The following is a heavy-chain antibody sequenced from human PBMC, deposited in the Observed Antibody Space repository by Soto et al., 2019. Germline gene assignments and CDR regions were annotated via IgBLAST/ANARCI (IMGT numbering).Heavy chain of an antibody. CDR2: ISWNSGSI. CDR1: GFTFDDYA. V-gene: IGHV3-9*01. CDR3: ASKTGTRAGAFDI. D-gene: IGHD1-1*01. Sequence: EVQLVESGGGLVQPGRSLRLSCAASGFTFDDYAMHWVRQAPGKGLEWVSGISWNSGSIGYADSVKGRFTISRDNAKNSLYLKMNSLRAEDTALYYCASKTGTRAGAFDIWGQGTMVTVSS. J-gene: IGHJ3*02.